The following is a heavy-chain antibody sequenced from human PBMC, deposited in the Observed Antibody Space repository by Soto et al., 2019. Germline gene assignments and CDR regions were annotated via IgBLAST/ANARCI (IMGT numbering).Heavy chain of an antibody. J-gene: IGHJ4*02. CDR1: GFTFGDYA. CDR2: IRSKAYGGTT. V-gene: IGHV3-49*04. Sequence: GSLRLSCTASGFTFGDYAMSWVRQAPGKGLEWVGFIRSKAYGGTTEYAASVKGRFTISRDDYKSIAYLQMNSLKTEDKAGYYCTREYVDTAMVWLFDYWGQGTLATVSS. CDR3: TREYVDTAMVWLFDY. D-gene: IGHD5-18*01.